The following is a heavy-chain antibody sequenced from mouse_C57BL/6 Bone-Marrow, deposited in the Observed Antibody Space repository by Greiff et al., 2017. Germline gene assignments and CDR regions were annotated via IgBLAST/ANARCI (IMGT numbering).Heavy chain of an antibody. J-gene: IGHJ2*01. D-gene: IGHD1-1*01. CDR3: ARRSPNGTLYFDY. Sequence: EVQLQESEGGLVQPGSSMKLSCTASGFTFSDYYMAWVRQVPEKGLEWVANINYDGSSTYYLDSLKSRFIISRDNAKNILYLQMSSLKSEDTATYYCARRSPNGTLYFDYWGQGTTLTVSS. V-gene: IGHV5-16*01. CDR2: INYDGSST. CDR1: GFTFSDYY.